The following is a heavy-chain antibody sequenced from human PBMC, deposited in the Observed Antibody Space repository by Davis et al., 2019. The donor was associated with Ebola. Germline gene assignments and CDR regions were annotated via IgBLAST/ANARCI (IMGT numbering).Heavy chain of an antibody. CDR1: GGSMTSYY. CDR2: VYYTGTT. J-gene: IGHJ4*02. D-gene: IGHD3-3*01. Sequence: SETLSLTCTISGGSMTSYYWSWIRQPPGKGPEWIGYVYYTGTTTYSPSLNSRVTISVDTSKNQFSLKLSSVTAADTAVYYCARQTTIFGVVIATEFDYWGQGTLVTVSS. V-gene: IGHV4-59*01. CDR3: ARQTTIFGVVIATEFDY.